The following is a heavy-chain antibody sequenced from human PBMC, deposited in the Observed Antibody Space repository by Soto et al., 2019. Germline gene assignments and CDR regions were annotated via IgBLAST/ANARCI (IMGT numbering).Heavy chain of an antibody. D-gene: IGHD2-21*01. CDR2: ISAYNGNT. Sequence: ASVKVSCKASGYTFTSYGISWVRQAPGQGLEWMGWISAYNGNTNYAQKLQGRVTMTTDTSTSTAYMELRSLRSDDTAVYYCAGDSSYLVPRGYGGREPRVTASS. CDR3: AGDSSYLVPRGY. J-gene: IGHJ4*02. V-gene: IGHV1-18*01. CDR1: GYTFTSYG.